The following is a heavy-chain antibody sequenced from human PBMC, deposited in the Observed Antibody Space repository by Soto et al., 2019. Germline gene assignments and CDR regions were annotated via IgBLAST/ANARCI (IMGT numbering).Heavy chain of an antibody. J-gene: IGHJ6*03. Sequence: PSETLSLTCTVSGGSISSYYWSWIRQPPGKGLEWIGYIYYSGSANYNPSLKSRVTISVDTSKNQFSLKLSSVTAADTAVYYCARVGGPSSPPAYYYYYYMDVWGKGTTVTVSS. V-gene: IGHV4-59*08. CDR2: IYYSGSA. CDR1: GGSISSYY. D-gene: IGHD3-16*01. CDR3: ARVGGPSSPPAYYYYYYMDV.